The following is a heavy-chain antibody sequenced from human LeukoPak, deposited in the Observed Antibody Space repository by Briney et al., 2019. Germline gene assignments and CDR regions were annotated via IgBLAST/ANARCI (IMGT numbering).Heavy chain of an antibody. CDR3: AKGRHSYESSDYYYEGDAFDI. D-gene: IGHD3-22*01. CDR2: INPSGDST. V-gene: IGHV1-46*01. Sequence: ASVKVSCKASGDTFTSYYMHWVRQAPGQGLEWMGIINPSGDSTSSAQTFQGRVTMTRDMSTSTVYMALSSLRTEDTAVYYCAKGRHSYESSDYYYEGDAFDIWGQGTMVTVSS. J-gene: IGHJ3*02. CDR1: GDTFTSYY.